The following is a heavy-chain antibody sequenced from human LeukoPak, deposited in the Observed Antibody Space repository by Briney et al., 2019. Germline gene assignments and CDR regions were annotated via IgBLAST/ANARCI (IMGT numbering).Heavy chain of an antibody. CDR3: AKDPNEWLLPRWGY. CDR2: IYSGGST. D-gene: IGHD3-22*01. J-gene: IGHJ4*02. Sequence: GGSLRLSCAASGFTVSSNYMSWVRQAPGKGLEWVSVIYSGGSTYYADSVKGRFTISRDNSKNTLYLQMNSLRAEDTAVYYCAKDPNEWLLPRWGYWGQGTLVTVSS. V-gene: IGHV3-66*01. CDR1: GFTVSSNY.